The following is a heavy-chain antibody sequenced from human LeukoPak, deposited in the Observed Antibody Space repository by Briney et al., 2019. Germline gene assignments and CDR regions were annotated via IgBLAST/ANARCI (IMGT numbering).Heavy chain of an antibody. CDR1: GFTFSSYS. D-gene: IGHD1-26*01. CDR3: AREGALSGSYYYFDY. CDR2: ISSSSSYI. V-gene: IGHV3-21*01. Sequence: GGSLRLSCAASGFTFSSYSMNWVRQAPGKGLEWVSSISSSSSYIYYADSVKGRFTISRDNAKNSLYLQMNSLRAEDTAVYYCAREGALSGSYYYFDYWGQGTLVTVSS. J-gene: IGHJ4*02.